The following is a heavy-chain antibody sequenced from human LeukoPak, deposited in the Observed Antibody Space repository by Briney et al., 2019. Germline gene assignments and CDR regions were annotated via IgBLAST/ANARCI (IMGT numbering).Heavy chain of an antibody. CDR3: ARAPPRPDYYDSSGYYSPDYYFDY. D-gene: IGHD3-22*01. J-gene: IGHJ4*02. Sequence: GGSLRPFCAASGFTFSSYSMNWVRQAPGKGLEWVSSISSSSSYIYYADSVKGRFTISRDNAKNSLYLQMNSLRAEDTAVYYCARAPPRPDYYDSSGYYSPDYYFDYWGQGTLVTVSS. CDR1: GFTFSSYS. CDR2: ISSSSSYI. V-gene: IGHV3-21*01.